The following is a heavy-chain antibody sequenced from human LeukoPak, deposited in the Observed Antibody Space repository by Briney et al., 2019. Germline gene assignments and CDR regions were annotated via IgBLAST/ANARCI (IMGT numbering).Heavy chain of an antibody. J-gene: IGHJ3*02. V-gene: IGHV1-2*02. CDR1: GYTFTGYY. CDR3: ARDEDTDAFDI. Sequence: ASVKVSCKASGYTFTGYYMHWVRQAPGQGLEWMGWINPNSGGTNYAQKFQGRVTMTRDTSISTAYMERSRLRCDDTAVYYCARDEDTDAFDIWGQGTMVTVSS. D-gene: IGHD2-15*01. CDR2: INPNSGGT.